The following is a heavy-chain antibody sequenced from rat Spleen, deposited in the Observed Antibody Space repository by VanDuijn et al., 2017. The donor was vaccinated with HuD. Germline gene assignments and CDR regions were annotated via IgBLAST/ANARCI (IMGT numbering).Heavy chain of an antibody. Sequence: EVQLVESGGGLVQPGRSLKLSCVASGFTFDNHWMTWIRQAPGKGLEWIASITNTGGSTYYLDSVKGRFTISGDNAKSTLYRQMYSLRSEDTATYYCTRKYTMDYYGYFDCWGPGTMVAVSS. CDR2: ITNTGGST. D-gene: IGHD1-6*01. J-gene: IGHJ1*01. CDR3: TRKYTMDYYGYFDC. CDR1: GFTFDNHW. V-gene: IGHV5-31*01.